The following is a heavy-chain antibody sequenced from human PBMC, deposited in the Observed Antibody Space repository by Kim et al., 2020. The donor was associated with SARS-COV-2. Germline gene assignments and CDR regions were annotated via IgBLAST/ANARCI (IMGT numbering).Heavy chain of an antibody. CDR3: ARAGGITGTTGGY. CDR2: INSDGSST. Sequence: GGSMRLSCAASGFTFSSDWMHWVRQAPGKGLVWVSRINSDGSSTSYADSVKGRFTISRDNAKNKLYLQMNSLRAEDTAVYYCARAGGITGTTGGYCGQGTLVTVSS. D-gene: IGHD1-20*01. V-gene: IGHV3-74*01. J-gene: IGHJ4*02. CDR1: GFTFSSDW.